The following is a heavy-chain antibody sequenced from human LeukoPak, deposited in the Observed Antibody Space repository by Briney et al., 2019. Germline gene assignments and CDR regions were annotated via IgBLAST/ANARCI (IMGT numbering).Heavy chain of an antibody. CDR1: GFTVSSNY. CDR3: ARGGYCSGGSCYRSCYFDY. CDR2: IYSGGST. V-gene: IGHV3-53*01. D-gene: IGHD2-15*01. Sequence: PGGSLRLSCAASGFTVSSNYMSWVRQAPGKGLEWVSVIYSGGSTYYADSVKGRFTISRDNSKNTLYLQMNSLRAEDTAVYYCARGGYCSGGSCYRSCYFDYWGQGTLVTVSS. J-gene: IGHJ4*02.